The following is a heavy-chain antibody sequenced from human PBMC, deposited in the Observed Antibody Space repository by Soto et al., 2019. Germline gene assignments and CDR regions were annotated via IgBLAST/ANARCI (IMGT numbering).Heavy chain of an antibody. Sequence: SETLSLTCTVSGGSVSSGSYYWSWIRQPPGKGLEWIGYIYYSGSTNYNPSLKSRVTISVDTSKNKFYLKLSSVTAADTAVYYCARSLVGATLNAFDIWGQGTMVTVSS. CDR1: GGSVSSGSYY. CDR2: IYYSGST. CDR3: ARSLVGATLNAFDI. D-gene: IGHD1-26*01. J-gene: IGHJ3*02. V-gene: IGHV4-61*01.